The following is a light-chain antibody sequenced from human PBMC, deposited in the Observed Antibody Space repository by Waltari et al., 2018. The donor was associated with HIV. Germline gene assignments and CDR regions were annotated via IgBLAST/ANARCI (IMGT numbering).Light chain of an antibody. V-gene: IGKV3-15*01. CDR2: GAS. CDR3: QQYNNWPPWT. CDR1: QSVSSN. Sequence: EIVMTQSPDSLSVSPGERATLSCRASQSVSSNLAWYQQKPGQAPRLLIYGASTRATGIPARFSGSGSGTEFTLTISSLQSEDFAIYYCQQYNNWPPWTFGQGTEVEIK. J-gene: IGKJ1*01.